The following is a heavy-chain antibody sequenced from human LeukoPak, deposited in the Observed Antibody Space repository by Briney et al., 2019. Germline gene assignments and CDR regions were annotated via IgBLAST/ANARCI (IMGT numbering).Heavy chain of an antibody. CDR1: GDSVSSNSAA. CDR2: TYCRSKWYN. J-gene: IGHJ4*02. D-gene: IGHD6-19*01. CDR3: ARSIAVADPTLRY. V-gene: IGHV6-1*01. Sequence: SQTLSLTCAISGDSVSSNSAAWNWIRQSPSRGLEWLGRTYCRSKWYNDYAVSVKSRITINPDTSKNQFSLQLNSVTPEDTPVYYCARSIAVADPTLRYWGQGTLVTVSS.